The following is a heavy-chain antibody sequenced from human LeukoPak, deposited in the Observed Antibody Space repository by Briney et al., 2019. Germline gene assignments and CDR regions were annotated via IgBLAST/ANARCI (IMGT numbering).Heavy chain of an antibody. CDR3: ATSVTYYDFWSGYWDY. D-gene: IGHD3-3*01. CDR2: ISGSGGST. J-gene: IGHJ4*02. V-gene: IGHV3-23*01. CDR1: GFTFSSYA. Sequence: GGSLRLSCAASGFTFSSYAMSWVRQAPGKGLEWVSAISGSGGSTYYADSVKGRFTISRDNSKNTLYLQMNSLRAEDTAVYYCATSVTYYDFWSGYWDYWGQGTLVTVSP.